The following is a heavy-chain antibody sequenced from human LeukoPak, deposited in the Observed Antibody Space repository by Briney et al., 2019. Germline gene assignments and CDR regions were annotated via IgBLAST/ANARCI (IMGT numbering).Heavy chain of an antibody. CDR3: ARASYRWELPGFDH. Sequence: GASVKVSCKASGYTFTGYYMHWVRQAPGQGLEWMGWINPNSGGTNYAQKFQGRVTMTRDTSISTAYMELSRLRSDDTAVYYCARASYRWELPGFDHWGQGTLVTVSS. CDR2: INPNSGGT. V-gene: IGHV1-2*02. D-gene: IGHD2-15*01. J-gene: IGHJ4*02. CDR1: GYTFTGYY.